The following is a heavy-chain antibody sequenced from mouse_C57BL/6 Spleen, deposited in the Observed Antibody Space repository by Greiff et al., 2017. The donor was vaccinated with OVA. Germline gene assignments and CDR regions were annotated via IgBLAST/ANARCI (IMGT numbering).Heavy chain of an antibody. CDR1: GFTFSSYG. CDR2: ISSGGSYT. Sequence: EVQLVESGGDLVKPGGSLKLSCAASGFTFSSYGMSWVRQTPDKRLEWVATISSGGSYTYYPDSVKGRFTISRDNAKNTLYLQMSSLKSEDTAMYYCARHEAYYSNYGYFDVGGTGTTVTVSS. CDR3: ARHEAYYSNYGYFDV. J-gene: IGHJ1*03. D-gene: IGHD2-5*01. V-gene: IGHV5-6*01.